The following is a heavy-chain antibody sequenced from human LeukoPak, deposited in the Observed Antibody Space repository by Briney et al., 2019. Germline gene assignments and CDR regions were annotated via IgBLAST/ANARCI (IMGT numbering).Heavy chain of an antibody. J-gene: IGHJ4*02. Sequence: PGGSLRLSCAASGFTFSTYWMHWVRQAPGKGLVWVSRTNRDDSYTNYADSVKGRFTISRDNAKNTLYLQMNSLRAEDTAVYYCARNYGNFDYWGQGTLVTVSS. D-gene: IGHD4-17*01. V-gene: IGHV3-74*01. CDR3: ARNYGNFDY. CDR1: GFTFSTYW. CDR2: TNRDDSYT.